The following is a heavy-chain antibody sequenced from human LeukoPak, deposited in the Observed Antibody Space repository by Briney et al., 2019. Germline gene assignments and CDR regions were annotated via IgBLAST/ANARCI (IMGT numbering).Heavy chain of an antibody. D-gene: IGHD3-9*01. CDR3: ARHTIFGNFDY. Sequence: XGLEXLGRTYYRSKWYYDYAVSVKSRITINPDTSKNQFSLQLNSVTPEDTAVYYCARHTIFGNFDYWGQGTLVTVSS. CDR2: TYYRSKWYY. J-gene: IGHJ4*02. V-gene: IGHV6-1*01.